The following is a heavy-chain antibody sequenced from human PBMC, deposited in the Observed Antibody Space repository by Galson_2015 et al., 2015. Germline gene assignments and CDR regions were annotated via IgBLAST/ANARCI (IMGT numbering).Heavy chain of an antibody. V-gene: IGHV3-53*01. CDR1: GFTVSSNY. J-gene: IGHJ4*02. Sequence: SLRLSCAASGFTVSSNYMSWVRQAPGKGLEWISVLFSGGSTYYADSLKGRFTVSRDNSKNTLYLQMSSLRADDTAVYYCARGVSSGSCCSFDYWGQGTLVTVSS. D-gene: IGHD3-22*01. CDR3: ARGVSSGSCCSFDY. CDR2: LFSGGST.